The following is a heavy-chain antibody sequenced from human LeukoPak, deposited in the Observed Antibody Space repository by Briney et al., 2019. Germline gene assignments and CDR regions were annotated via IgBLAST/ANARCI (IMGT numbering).Heavy chain of an antibody. V-gene: IGHV4-31*03. Sequence: SQTLSLTCTVSGGSISSGGYYWSWIRQHPGKGLEWIGYIYYSGSTYYNPSLKSRVTISVDTSKNQFSLKLSSVTTADTAVYYCARGRLRPHTLPNDYWGQGTLVTVSS. CDR2: IYYSGST. D-gene: IGHD3-16*01. CDR3: ARGRLRPHTLPNDY. CDR1: GGSISSGGYY. J-gene: IGHJ4*02.